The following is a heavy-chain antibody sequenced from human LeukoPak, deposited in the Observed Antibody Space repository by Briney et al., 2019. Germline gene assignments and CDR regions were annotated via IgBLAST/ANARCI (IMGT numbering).Heavy chain of an antibody. CDR1: GFTFSSYA. D-gene: IGHD3-10*01. CDR2: ISYDGGNT. Sequence: GGSLRLSCAASGFTFSSYAMHWVRQAPGKGLEWVAVISYDGGNTYYADSVKGRFTISRDNSKNTLYLQLNSLRAEDTAVYYCARDSTYYYGSGSSGPHYFDYWGQGTLVTGSS. CDR3: ARDSTYYYGSGSSGPHYFDY. V-gene: IGHV3-30*01. J-gene: IGHJ4*02.